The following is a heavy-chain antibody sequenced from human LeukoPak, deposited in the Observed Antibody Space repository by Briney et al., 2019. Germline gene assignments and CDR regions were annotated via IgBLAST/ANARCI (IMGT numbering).Heavy chain of an antibody. V-gene: IGHV1-69*05. CDR3: ASSRRAVAGTKHNWFDR. D-gene: IGHD6-19*01. CDR2: IIPIFGTA. Sequence: SVKVSCKASGGTFSSYAISWVRQAPGQGLEWMGGIIPIFGTANYAQKFQGRVTITTDESTSTAYMDLSSLRSEDTAVYYCASSRRAVAGTKHNWFDRWGQGTLVTVSS. J-gene: IGHJ5*02. CDR1: GGTFSSYA.